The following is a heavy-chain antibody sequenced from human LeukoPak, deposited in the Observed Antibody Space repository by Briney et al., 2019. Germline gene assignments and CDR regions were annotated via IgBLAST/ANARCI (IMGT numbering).Heavy chain of an antibody. J-gene: IGHJ6*02. V-gene: IGHV4-39*07. CDR1: GGSISSSSYY. Sequence: KPSETLSLTCTVSGGSISSSSYYWGWIRQPPGKGLEWIGSIYYSGSTYYNPSLKSRVTISVDTSKNQFSLKLSSVTAADTAVYYCARGPDDTAMGHYYYYGMDVWGQGTTVTVSS. CDR3: ARGPDDTAMGHYYYYGMDV. CDR2: IYYSGST. D-gene: IGHD5-18*01.